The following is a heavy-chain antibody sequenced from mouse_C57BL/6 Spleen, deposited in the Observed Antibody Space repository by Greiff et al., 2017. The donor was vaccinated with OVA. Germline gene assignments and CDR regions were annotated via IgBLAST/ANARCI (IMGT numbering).Heavy chain of an antibody. J-gene: IGHJ3*01. D-gene: IGHD4-1*01. V-gene: IGHV1-53*01. CDR3: AREANWEFAY. Sequence: VQLQQPGTELVKPGASVKLSCKASGYTFTRSWMHWVKQRPGQGLEWIGNINPSNGGTNYNEKFKSKATLTVDQSSSTAYMQLSSLTSEDSSVYYWAREANWEFAYWGQGTLGTVSA. CDR1: GYTFTRSW. CDR2: INPSNGGT.